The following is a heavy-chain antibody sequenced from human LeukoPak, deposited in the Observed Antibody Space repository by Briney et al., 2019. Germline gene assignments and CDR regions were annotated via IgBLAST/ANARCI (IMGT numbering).Heavy chain of an antibody. Sequence: SETLSLTCAVYGGSFSGYYWSWIRQPPGKGLEWIGEINHSGSTNYNPSLKSRVTISVDTSKNQFSLKLSSVTAADTAVYYCARQYATPEDYWGQGTLVTVSS. CDR3: ARQYATPEDY. CDR1: GGSFSGYY. J-gene: IGHJ4*02. D-gene: IGHD2-15*01. V-gene: IGHV4-34*01. CDR2: INHSGST.